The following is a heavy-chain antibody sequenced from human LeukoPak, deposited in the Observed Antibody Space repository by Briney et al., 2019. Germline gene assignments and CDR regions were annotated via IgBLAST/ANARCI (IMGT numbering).Heavy chain of an antibody. CDR2: IYYSGST. D-gene: IGHD3-22*01. CDR3: ARRDYDSSGYYHAFDI. V-gene: IGHV4-59*08. CDR1: GGSISSYY. J-gene: IGHJ3*02. Sequence: SETLSLTCTVSGGSISSYYWSWIRQPPGKGLEWIGYIYYSGSTNYNPSLKSRVTISVDTSKNQFSLKLSSVTAADTAVYYCARRDYDSSGYYHAFDIWGQGTMVTVSS.